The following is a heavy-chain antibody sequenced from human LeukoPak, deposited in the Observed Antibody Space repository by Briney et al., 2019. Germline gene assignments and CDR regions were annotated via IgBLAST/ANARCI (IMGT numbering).Heavy chain of an antibody. Sequence: SETLSLTCTVSNGSISSSSYYWGWIRQPPRKGLEWIGSIYYSGSTYYNPSLKSRVTISVDTSKNQFSLKLSSVTAADTAVYFCARGPYSYDSSGAFDIWGQGTMVTVSS. CDR2: IYYSGST. D-gene: IGHD3-22*01. V-gene: IGHV4-39*07. CDR3: ARGPYSYDSSGAFDI. CDR1: NGSISSSSYY. J-gene: IGHJ3*02.